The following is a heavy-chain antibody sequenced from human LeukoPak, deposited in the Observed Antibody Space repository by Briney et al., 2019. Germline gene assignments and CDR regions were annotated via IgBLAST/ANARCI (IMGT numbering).Heavy chain of an antibody. V-gene: IGHV3-48*03. CDR3: ARDSPHYDYVWGRTDY. Sequence: GGSLRLSCAASGFTFSSYEMNWVRQAPGKGLEWVSYISSSGSTIYYADSVRGRFTISRDNAKNSLYLQMNSLRAEDTAVYYCARDSPHYDYVWGRTDYWGQGTLVTVSS. CDR2: ISSSGSTI. CDR1: GFTFSSYE. D-gene: IGHD3-16*01. J-gene: IGHJ4*02.